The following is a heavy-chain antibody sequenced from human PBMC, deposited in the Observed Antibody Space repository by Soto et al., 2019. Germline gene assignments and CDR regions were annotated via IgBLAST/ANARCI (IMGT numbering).Heavy chain of an antibody. D-gene: IGHD3-22*01. CDR2: IGTAGDT. V-gene: IGHV3-13*04. CDR1: GFTFSSYD. J-gene: IGHJ6*02. Sequence: EVQLVESGGGLVQPGGSLRLSCAASGFTFSSYDMHWVRQATGKGLEWVSAIGTAGDTYYPGSVKGRFTISRENAKNSXYXQLXSLRAGDTAVYYCARDRRYYYDSSGPETYYYGMDVWGQGTTVTVSS. CDR3: ARDRRYYYDSSGPETYYYGMDV.